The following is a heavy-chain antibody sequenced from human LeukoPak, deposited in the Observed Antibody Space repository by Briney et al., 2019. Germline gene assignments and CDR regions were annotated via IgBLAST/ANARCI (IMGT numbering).Heavy chain of an antibody. J-gene: IGHJ4*02. CDR2: IRSKANSYAT. D-gene: IGHD5-24*01. V-gene: IGHV3-73*01. CDR3: TRRNSGDGYNKIDY. CDR1: GFTFSGSA. Sequence: GGSLRLSCAASGFTFSGSAMHWVRQASGKGLEWVGRIRSKANSYATAYAASVKGRFTISRDDSKNTAYLQMNSLKTEDTAVYYCTRRNSGDGYNKIDYWGQGALVTVSS.